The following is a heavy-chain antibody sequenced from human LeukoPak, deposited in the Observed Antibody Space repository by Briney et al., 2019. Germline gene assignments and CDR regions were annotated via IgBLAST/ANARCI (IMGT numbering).Heavy chain of an antibody. Sequence: GGSLRLSCAASGFTFSRYSMNWVRQAPGKGLEWVSSISSSSSYIYYADSVKGRFTISRDNAKNSLYLQMNSLRAEDTAVYYCARDMPVASGVDYWGQGTLVTVSS. D-gene: IGHD6-19*01. CDR1: GFTFSRYS. CDR2: ISSSSSYI. V-gene: IGHV3-21*01. CDR3: ARDMPVASGVDY. J-gene: IGHJ4*02.